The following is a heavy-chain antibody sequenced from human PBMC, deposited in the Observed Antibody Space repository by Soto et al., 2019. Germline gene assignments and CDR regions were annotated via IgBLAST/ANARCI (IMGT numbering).Heavy chain of an antibody. Sequence: QVKLVQSGGEVKKPGASVKVSCKASGYTFINYGISWVRQAPGQWLEWMGWISAYNGNTNYAQSLQGRVTMTTDTTRRTAYIELTSVESDDTAVYFCARGGVAVNTHFDYWGQGTLVNVSS. J-gene: IGHJ4*02. CDR3: ARGGVAVNTHFDY. D-gene: IGHD4-17*01. CDR2: ISAYNGNT. CDR1: GYTFINYG. V-gene: IGHV1-18*01.